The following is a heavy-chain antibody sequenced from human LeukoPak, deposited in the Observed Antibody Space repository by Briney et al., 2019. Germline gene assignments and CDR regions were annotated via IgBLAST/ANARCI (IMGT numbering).Heavy chain of an antibody. Sequence: GGSLRLSCAASGFTFSSYAMHWVRQAPGKGLEWVAVISYDGSNKYYADSVKGRFTISRDNSKNTLYLQMNSLRAEDTAVYYCARPSDDFWSGSYYCGMDVWGQGTTVTVSS. CDR3: ARPSDDFWSGSYYCGMDV. D-gene: IGHD3-3*01. J-gene: IGHJ6*02. CDR1: GFTFSSYA. V-gene: IGHV3-30-3*01. CDR2: ISYDGSNK.